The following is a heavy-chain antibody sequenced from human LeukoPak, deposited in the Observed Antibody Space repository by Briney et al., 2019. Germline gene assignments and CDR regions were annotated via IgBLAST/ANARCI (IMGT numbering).Heavy chain of an antibody. V-gene: IGHV3-15*01. D-gene: IGHD3-16*01. CDR2: IKSKSDGGAT. CDR1: GFTLSDAW. J-gene: IGHJ4*02. CDR3: TTDLWQ. Sequence: KPGGSLRLSCAASGFTLSDAWMTWVRQAPGERLEWVGRIKSKSDGGATDYAAPVKGRFTISRDDSKSTLYLQMNSLKTEDTAVYYCTTDLWQWGQGTLVTVCS.